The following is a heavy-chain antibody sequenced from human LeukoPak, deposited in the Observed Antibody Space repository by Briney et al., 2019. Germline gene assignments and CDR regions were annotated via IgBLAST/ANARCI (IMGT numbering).Heavy chain of an antibody. J-gene: IGHJ4*02. CDR3: AREGSRSSWYYFDY. V-gene: IGHV4-4*07. Sequence: SETLSLTCSVSGGSISNYYWSWIRQPAGKGLEWIGRIYASGSTNYNPSLKSRVTISVDTSKNQFSLKLSSVTAADTAVHYCAREGSRSSWYYFDYWGQGTLVTVSS. D-gene: IGHD6-13*01. CDR1: GGSISNYY. CDR2: IYASGST.